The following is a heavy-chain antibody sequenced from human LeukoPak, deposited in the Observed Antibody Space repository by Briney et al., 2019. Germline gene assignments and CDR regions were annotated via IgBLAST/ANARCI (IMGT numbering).Heavy chain of an antibody. CDR3: ARDEYCGGDCYSD. Sequence: GGSLRLSCAASGFTVSSSYMSWVRQAPGKGLEWVSVIYSGGSTYYADSVKGRFTISRDNSKNTLYLQMNSLRAEDTAVYYCARDEYCGGDCYSDWGQGTLVTVSS. D-gene: IGHD2-21*02. CDR2: IYSGGST. V-gene: IGHV3-53*01. J-gene: IGHJ4*02. CDR1: GFTVSSSY.